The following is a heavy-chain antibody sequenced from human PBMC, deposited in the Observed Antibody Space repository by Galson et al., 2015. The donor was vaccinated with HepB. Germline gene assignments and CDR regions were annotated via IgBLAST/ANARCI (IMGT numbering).Heavy chain of an antibody. V-gene: IGHV1-3*01. D-gene: IGHD2-2*01. CDR2: INAGNGNT. Sequence: SVKVSCKASGYTFTSYAMHWVRQAPGQRLEWMGWINAGNGNTKYSQKFQGRVTITRDTSASTAYMELSSLRSEDTAVYYCAAAVVVPAAIIPYYYYGMDVWGQGTTVTVSS. CDR3: AAAVVVPAAIIPYYYYGMDV. CDR1: GYTFTSYA. J-gene: IGHJ6*02.